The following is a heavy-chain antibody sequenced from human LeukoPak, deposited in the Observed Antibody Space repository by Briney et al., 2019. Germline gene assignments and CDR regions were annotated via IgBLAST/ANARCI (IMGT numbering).Heavy chain of an antibody. V-gene: IGHV4-39*02. CDR3: ARESLAAAGYFDY. Sequence: PSETLSLTCTVSGGSISSSSYYWGWIRQPPGKGLEWTGSIYYSGSTYYNPSLKSRVTISVDTSKNQFSLKLSSVTAADTAVYYCARESLAAAGYFDYWGQGTLVTVSS. CDR1: GGSISSSSYY. CDR2: IYYSGST. D-gene: IGHD6-13*01. J-gene: IGHJ4*02.